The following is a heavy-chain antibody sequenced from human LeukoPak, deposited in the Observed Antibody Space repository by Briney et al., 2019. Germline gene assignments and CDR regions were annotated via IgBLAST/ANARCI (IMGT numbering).Heavy chain of an antibody. CDR2: IYYSGST. Sequence: PSETLSLTCTVSGDSISNSSYYWGWIRQPPGKGLEWIGSIYYSGSTYYNPSLKSRVTISVDTSKNQFSLKLSSVTAADTAVYYCARTYYDILTGYYYYMDVWGKGTTVTVSS. D-gene: IGHD3-9*01. CDR1: GDSISNSSYY. CDR3: ARTYYDILTGYYYYMDV. J-gene: IGHJ6*03. V-gene: IGHV4-39*01.